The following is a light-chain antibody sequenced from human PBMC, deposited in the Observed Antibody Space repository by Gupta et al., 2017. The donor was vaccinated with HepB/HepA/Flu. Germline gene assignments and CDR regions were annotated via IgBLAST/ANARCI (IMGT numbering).Light chain of an antibody. J-gene: IGKJ1*01. CDR1: QYISNY. V-gene: IGKV3-11*01. CDR3: QQRSSWPT. Sequence: EIVLTQSPATLSLSPGERATLSCRASQYISNYLAWYQQKPGQAPRLLIYDASNRATGIPARFSGSWSGTDFTLTISSLEPEDFAIYYCQQRSSWPTFGQGTKVEIK. CDR2: DAS.